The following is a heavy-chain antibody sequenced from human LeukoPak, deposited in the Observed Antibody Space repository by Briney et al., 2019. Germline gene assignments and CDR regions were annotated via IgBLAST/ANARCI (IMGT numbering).Heavy chain of an antibody. CDR2: MYYRGNT. CDR1: GGSISSITYY. V-gene: IGHV4-39*07. Sequence: SETLSLTCTVSGGSISSITYYWGWIRQPPGKGLEWVGHMYYRGNTFYNPSLKSRVTISVDTSKNQFSLKLSSVTAADTAVYYCARDPYSSSWRLNWFDPWGQGTLVTVSS. D-gene: IGHD6-13*01. J-gene: IGHJ5*02. CDR3: ARDPYSSSWRLNWFDP.